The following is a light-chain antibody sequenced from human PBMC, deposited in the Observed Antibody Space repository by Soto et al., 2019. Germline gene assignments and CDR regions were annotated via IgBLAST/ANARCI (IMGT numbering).Light chain of an antibody. CDR1: SSDVGAYIY. J-gene: IGLJ1*01. Sequence: QSALTQPASVSGSPGQSIAISCTGTSSDVGAYIYVSWYQHQPGKAPKLILYDASARPSGVSDRFSGSKSGNTASLTISGLQPEDEADYYCSSYTSSSTEVFGTGTKLTVL. V-gene: IGLV2-14*03. CDR2: DAS. CDR3: SSYTSSSTEV.